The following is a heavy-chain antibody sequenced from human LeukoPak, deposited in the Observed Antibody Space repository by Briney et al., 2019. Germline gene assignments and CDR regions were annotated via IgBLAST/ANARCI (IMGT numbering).Heavy chain of an antibody. J-gene: IGHJ4*02. V-gene: IGHV4-39*07. CDR3: ARDRPGGSSLDY. D-gene: IGHD6-13*01. CDR2: VFYNEAT. Sequence: SETLSLTCIVSGGSISSSIYYWAWVRQPPGKGLEWIGTVFYNEATQYSPSLRSRVTISIDTSTNQFSLKLTSVTAADTALYYCARDRPGGSSLDYWGQGTLVTVSS. CDR1: GGSISSSIYY.